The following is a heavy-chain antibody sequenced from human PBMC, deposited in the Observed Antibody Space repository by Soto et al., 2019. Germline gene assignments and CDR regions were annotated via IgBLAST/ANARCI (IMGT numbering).Heavy chain of an antibody. CDR2: ISSSGNTI. D-gene: IGHD3-10*01. J-gene: IGHJ4*02. CDR3: ARDSTYYGSGNYYPDY. Sequence: GSLRVSSAASGXTCSDYEMSRIRQDPGKGLELRSYISSSGNTINYAGSVQGLFTISRDNAKNSLYLQMNTLRAEDTAVYYCARDSTYYGSGNYYPDYWGQGTLLTVSA. V-gene: IGHV3-11*01. CDR1: GXTCSDYE.